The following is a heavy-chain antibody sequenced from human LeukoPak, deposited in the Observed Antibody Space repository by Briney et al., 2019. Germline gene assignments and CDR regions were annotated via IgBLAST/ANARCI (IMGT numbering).Heavy chain of an antibody. Sequence: PGGSLRLSCAASGFTFSSYGMHWVRQAPGKGLEWVAVISYDGRNKYYADSVKGRFTISRDNSKNTLYLQMNGLRAEDTAVYYCAKDRYSSGWYVDYWGQGTLVTVSS. J-gene: IGHJ4*02. D-gene: IGHD6-19*01. CDR2: ISYDGRNK. CDR1: GFTFSSYG. V-gene: IGHV3-30*18. CDR3: AKDRYSSGWYVDY.